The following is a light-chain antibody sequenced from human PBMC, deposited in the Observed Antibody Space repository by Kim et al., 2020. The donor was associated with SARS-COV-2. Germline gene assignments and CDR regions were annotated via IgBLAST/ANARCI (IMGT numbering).Light chain of an antibody. J-gene: IGKJ2*01. V-gene: IGKV1-39*01. CDR1: QSVSSS. CDR2: DTS. CDR3: QKSHDFPYT. Sequence: DIQMTQSPSSLSVSVGDRVTITCRASQSVSSSLNWYRQKPGKAPELLIYDTSTLQSGVPSRLSGSRSGTDFTLTISSLQPDDFATYFCQKSHDFPYTFGQGTKLEI.